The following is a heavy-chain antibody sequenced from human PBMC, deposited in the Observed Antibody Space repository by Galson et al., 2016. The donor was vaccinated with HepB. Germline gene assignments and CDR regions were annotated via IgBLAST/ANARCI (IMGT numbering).Heavy chain of an antibody. CDR2: IWNDGSYK. Sequence: SLRLSCAASGFTFSGYGMHWVRQAPGKGLEWVALIWNDGSYKNYADSVKGRFTISRDNSKNALSLQMNSLRAEDTAVYYCARAACSASSCPDAFDIWGQGTMVTVSS. CDR1: GFTFSGYG. D-gene: IGHD2-15*01. J-gene: IGHJ3*02. V-gene: IGHV3-33*01. CDR3: ARAACSASSCPDAFDI.